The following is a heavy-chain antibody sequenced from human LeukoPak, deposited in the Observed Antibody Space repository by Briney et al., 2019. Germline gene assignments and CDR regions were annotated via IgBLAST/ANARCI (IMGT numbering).Heavy chain of an antibody. CDR2: INHSGST. CDR1: GGSFSGYY. V-gene: IGHV4-34*01. D-gene: IGHD3-22*01. Sequence: SETLSLICAVYGGSFSGYYWSWIRQPPGKGLEWIGEINHSGSTNYNPSLKSRVTISVDTSKNQFSLKLSSVTAADTAVYYCARGGYDSSGYQYYFDYWGQGTLVTVSS. CDR3: ARGGYDSSGYQYYFDY. J-gene: IGHJ4*02.